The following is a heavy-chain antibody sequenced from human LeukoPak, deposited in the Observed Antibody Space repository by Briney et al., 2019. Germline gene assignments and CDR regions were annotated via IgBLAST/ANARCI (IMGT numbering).Heavy chain of an antibody. J-gene: IGHJ6*02. D-gene: IGHD2/OR15-2a*01. Sequence: PGGSLRLSCAASGFTFSDYAMHWVRRAPGKGLEWVAVIAYGGTYTHHADSLKGRFTISRDNSRDALYLQINSLRPEDTALYYCARNKAITAFFGMDVWGQGTTIIVSS. CDR3: ARNKAITAFFGMDV. V-gene: IGHV3-30*03. CDR1: GFTFSDYA. CDR2: IAYGGTYT.